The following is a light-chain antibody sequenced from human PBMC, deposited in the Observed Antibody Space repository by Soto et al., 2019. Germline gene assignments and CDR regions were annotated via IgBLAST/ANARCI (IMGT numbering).Light chain of an antibody. CDR1: QSVSSNY. J-gene: IGKJ4*01. CDR3: QQYFTSPLT. CDR2: GVS. Sequence: EVVLTQSPGTLSLSPGESATHSCRASQSVSSNYLAWYQQKPGQAPRLLIYGVSTRATGIPDRFSGSGSGTDFSLAISRLEPEDFALYYCQQYFTSPLTFGGGTKVEIK. V-gene: IGKV3-20*01.